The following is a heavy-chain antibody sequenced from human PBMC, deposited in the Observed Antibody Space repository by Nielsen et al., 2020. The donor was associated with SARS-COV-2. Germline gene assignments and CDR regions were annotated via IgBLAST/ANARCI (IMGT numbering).Heavy chain of an antibody. J-gene: IGHJ6*02. V-gene: IGHV3-30*03. CDR3: ASGTYGSGSYGGYYGMDV. CDR1: GFSFGGYG. Sequence: GGSLRLSCEASGFSFGGYGMLWVRQAPGKGLEWVALISSDGSNKYYADSVKGRFTISRDNSKNTLYLQMNSLRAEDTALYYCASGTYGSGSYGGYYGMDVWGQGTTVTVSS. CDR2: ISSDGSNK. D-gene: IGHD3-10*01.